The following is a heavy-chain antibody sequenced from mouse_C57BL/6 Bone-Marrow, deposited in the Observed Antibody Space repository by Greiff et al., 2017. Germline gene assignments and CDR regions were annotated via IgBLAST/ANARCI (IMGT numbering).Heavy chain of an antibody. Sequence: VQLQQSGAELVRPGASVKLSCTASGFNIKDDYMHWVKQRPEQGLEWIGWIDPENGDTEYASKFQGKATITADTSSNTAYLQLSSLTSEDTAVYYCARGPYYSNSAYWGQGTLVTVSA. CDR3: ARGPYYSNSAY. CDR2: IDPENGDT. D-gene: IGHD2-5*01. V-gene: IGHV14-4*01. CDR1: GFNIKDDY. J-gene: IGHJ3*01.